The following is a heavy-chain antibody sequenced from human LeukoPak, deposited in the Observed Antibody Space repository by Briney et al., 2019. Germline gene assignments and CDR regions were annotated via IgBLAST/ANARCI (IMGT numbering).Heavy chain of an antibody. CDR1: GGSFSGYY. CDR2: INHSGST. D-gene: IGHD5-12*01. J-gene: IGHJ6*03. V-gene: IGHV4-34*01. CDR3: ARGRNSGYDYPSYHYYYMDV. Sequence: SETLSLTCAVYGGSFSGYYWSWIRQPPGKGLEWIGEINHSGSTNYNPSLKSRVTISVDTSKNQFSLKLSSVTAADTAVYYCARGRNSGYDYPSYHYYYMDVWGKGTTVTVSS.